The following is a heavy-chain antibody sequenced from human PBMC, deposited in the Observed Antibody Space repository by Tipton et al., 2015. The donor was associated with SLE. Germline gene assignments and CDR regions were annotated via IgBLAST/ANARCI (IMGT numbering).Heavy chain of an antibody. D-gene: IGHD6-19*01. CDR1: GGSISSYY. V-gene: IGHV4-59*12. Sequence: TLSLTCTVSGGSISSYYWSWIRQPPGKGLEWIGYIYYSGSTNYNPSPKSRVTISVDTSKNQFSLKLSSVTAADTAVYYCARASAVAGTGAFDIWGQGTMVTVSS. CDR2: IYYSGST. CDR3: ARASAVAGTGAFDI. J-gene: IGHJ3*02.